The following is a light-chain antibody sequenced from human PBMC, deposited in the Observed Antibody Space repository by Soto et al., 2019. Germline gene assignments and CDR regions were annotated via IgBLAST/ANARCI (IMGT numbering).Light chain of an antibody. CDR1: SSDVGGYNY. CDR2: DVS. V-gene: IGLV2-8*01. Sequence: QSVLTQPPSASGSPGQSVTISCTGTSSDVGGYNYVSWYQQHPGKAPKLMIYDVSKRPSGVPDRFSGSKSGNTASLTVSGLQAEDEADYYCSSYAGSNNHVVFGGGTKLTAL. J-gene: IGLJ2*01. CDR3: SSYAGSNNHVV.